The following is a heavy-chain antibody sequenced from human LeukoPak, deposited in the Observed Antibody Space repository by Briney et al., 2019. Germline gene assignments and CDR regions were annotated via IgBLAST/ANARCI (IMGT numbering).Heavy chain of an antibody. CDR3: ARDVIAAAGNNWFDP. CDR1: GFTFSSYG. Sequence: PGRSLRLSCAASGFTFSSYGMHWVRQAPGKGLEWVAVIWYDGSNKYYADSVKGRFTISRDNSKNTLYLQMNSLRAEDTAVYYCARDVIAAAGNNWFDPWGQGTLVTVSS. J-gene: IGHJ5*02. V-gene: IGHV3-33*01. D-gene: IGHD6-13*01. CDR2: IWYDGSNK.